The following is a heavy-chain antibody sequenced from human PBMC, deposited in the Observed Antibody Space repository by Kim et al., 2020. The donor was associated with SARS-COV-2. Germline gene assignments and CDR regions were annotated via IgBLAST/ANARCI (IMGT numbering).Heavy chain of an antibody. CDR1: GGSISSYY. CDR2: IYTSGST. CDR3: ARGGVAARYANWFDP. Sequence: SETLSLTCTVSGGSISSYYWSWIRQPAGKGLEWIGRIYTSGSTNYNPSLKSRVTMSVDTSKNQFSLKLSSVTAADTAVYYCARGGVAARYANWFDPWGQGTLVTVSS. D-gene: IGHD1-26*01. V-gene: IGHV4-4*07. J-gene: IGHJ5*02.